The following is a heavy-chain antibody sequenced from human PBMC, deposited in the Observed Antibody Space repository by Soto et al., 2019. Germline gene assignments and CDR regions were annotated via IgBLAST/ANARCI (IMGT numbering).Heavy chain of an antibody. D-gene: IGHD3-16*01. CDR3: ARVPSPFDYYYAMDV. CDR2: IFSSGTT. Sequence: SETLSLACTVSGDSISSGNKYWSWIRQPPGKGLEWIGYIFSSGTTYYNPSLKSRLTMSLDASQNQFSLKLNSLTDADTAVYFCARVPSPFDYYYAMDVWGQGTTVTVSS. V-gene: IGHV4-30-4*01. J-gene: IGHJ6*02. CDR1: GDSISSGNKY.